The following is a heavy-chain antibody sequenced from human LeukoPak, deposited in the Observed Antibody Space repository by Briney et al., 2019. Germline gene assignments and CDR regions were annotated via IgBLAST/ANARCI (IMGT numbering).Heavy chain of an antibody. J-gene: IGHJ4*02. D-gene: IGHD1-26*01. CDR1: GYTFTSYA. CDR2: ISVYNGHT. V-gene: IGHV1-18*01. CDR3: ARNPFSPTGGSYLGYFDY. Sequence: ASVKVSCKASGYTFTSYAITWVRQAPGQGLEWMGWISVYNGHTNYAQKLQARVTMTTDTSTSTAYMELRSLRSDDTAVYYCARNPFSPTGGSYLGYFDYWGQGTLVTVSS.